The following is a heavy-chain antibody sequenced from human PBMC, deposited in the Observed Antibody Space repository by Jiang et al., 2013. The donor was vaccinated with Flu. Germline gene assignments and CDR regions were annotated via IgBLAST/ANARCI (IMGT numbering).Heavy chain of an antibody. J-gene: IGHJ4*02. CDR2: IYYSGST. V-gene: IGHV4-39*01. Sequence: PGLVKPSETLSLTCTVSGGSISSSSYYWGWIRQPPGKGLEWIGSIYYSGSTYYNPSLKSRVTISVDTSKNQFSLKLSSVTAADTAVYYCARRDSGITIFGVVIPQPFDYWGQGTLVTVSS. CDR3: ARRDSGITIFGVVIPQPFDY. CDR1: GGSISSSSYY. D-gene: IGHD3-3*01.